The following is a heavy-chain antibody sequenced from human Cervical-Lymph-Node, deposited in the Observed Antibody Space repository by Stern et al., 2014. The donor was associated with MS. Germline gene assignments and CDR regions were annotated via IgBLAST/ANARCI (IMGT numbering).Heavy chain of an antibody. CDR1: GFTFSSSG. Sequence: VQLVESGGGVVQPGRSLRLSCAASGFTFSSSGMHWVRQAPGKGLEWLAIIYYEGSNRYYADSVKGRFTISRDNSKNTLYLQMNSLRAEDTAVYYCAREGGNTAEYFQHWGQGTLVTVSS. V-gene: IGHV3-33*01. J-gene: IGHJ1*01. D-gene: IGHD4-23*01. CDR2: IYYEGSNR. CDR3: AREGGNTAEYFQH.